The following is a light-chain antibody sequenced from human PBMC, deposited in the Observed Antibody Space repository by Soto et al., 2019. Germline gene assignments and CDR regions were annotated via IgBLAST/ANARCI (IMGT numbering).Light chain of an antibody. V-gene: IGLV2-23*02. CDR1: SSDVGSYNL. CDR3: CSYAGSSPFSYV. J-gene: IGLJ1*01. Sequence: QSVLTQPASVSGSPGQSITISCTGTSSDVGSYNLVSWYQQHPGKAPKLMIYEVSKRPSGVSNRFSGSKSGNTASLTISGLQAEDEADYYCCSYAGSSPFSYVFGTGTKTPS. CDR2: EVS.